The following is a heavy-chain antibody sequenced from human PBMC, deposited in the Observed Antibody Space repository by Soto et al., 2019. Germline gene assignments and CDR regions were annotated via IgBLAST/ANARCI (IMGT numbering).Heavy chain of an antibody. V-gene: IGHV3-23*01. J-gene: IGHJ4*02. D-gene: IGHD3-3*01. CDR2: ISGSAFST. CDR1: GFTFSSYA. CDR3: ATTSGYYVDY. Sequence: GGSLRLSCEASGFTFSSYAMNWVRQAPGKGLEWVSAISGSAFSTYYADSVKGRFTISRDNSKNTLYMQMNSLRTEDTAVYYCATTSGYYVDYWGQGTLVT.